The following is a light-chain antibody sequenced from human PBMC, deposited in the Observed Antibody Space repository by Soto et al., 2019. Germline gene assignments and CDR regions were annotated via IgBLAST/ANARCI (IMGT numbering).Light chain of an antibody. J-gene: IGLJ3*02. CDR1: SGRIASNY. V-gene: IGLV6-57*04. CDR3: QSYDSRNVV. CDR2: EDN. Sequence: NFMLTQPHSVSESPGKTVTISCTRSSGRIASNYVQWYQQRPGSAPTTVIYEDNQRPSGVPDRFSGSIDRPSNSASLTISGLKTEDEADYYCQSYDSRNVVFGGGTKVTVL.